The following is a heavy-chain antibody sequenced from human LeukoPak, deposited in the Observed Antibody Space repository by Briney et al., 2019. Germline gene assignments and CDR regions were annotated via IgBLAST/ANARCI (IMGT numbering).Heavy chain of an antibody. J-gene: IGHJ4*02. CDR2: ISGSGGER. Sequence: GGSLRLSCAASGFSFSNYGMCWVRQAPAKGLQWGSGISGSGGERYYTESVKGRFTISRDTSKNTLYLQMNGLSAEDTAVYYCARDLYCDYYDGSSYDYWGQGTLVTVSS. D-gene: IGHD3-22*01. CDR3: ARDLYCDYYDGSSYDY. CDR1: GFSFSNYG. V-gene: IGHV3-23*01.